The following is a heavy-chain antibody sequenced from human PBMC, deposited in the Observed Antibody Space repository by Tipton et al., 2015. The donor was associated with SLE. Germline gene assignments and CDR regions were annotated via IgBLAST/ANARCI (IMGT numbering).Heavy chain of an antibody. CDR1: GGSFSGYY. D-gene: IGHD5-24*01. CDR2: INHSGGT. Sequence: TLSLTCAVYGGSFSGYYWSWIRQPPGKGLEWIGEINHSGGTNYNPSLKSRVTISIDTSKNQFSLKLSSVTAADTAVYYCATGRREMATIRGDWFDPWGQGTLVTVSS. J-gene: IGHJ5*02. V-gene: IGHV4-34*01. CDR3: ATGRREMATIRGDWFDP.